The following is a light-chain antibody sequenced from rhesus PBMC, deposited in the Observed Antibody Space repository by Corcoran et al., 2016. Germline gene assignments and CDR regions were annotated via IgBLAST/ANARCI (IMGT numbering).Light chain of an antibody. CDR3: QQGYGAPFT. V-gene: IGKV1S15*01. J-gene: IGKJ3*01. CDR1: QDISNN. CDR2: YAS. Sequence: DIQMTQSPSSLSASVGDSVTITCRANQDISNNLAWYQQKPGKVPNLLIYYASTLQTGVPSRFSGSGAGTDFTLPISSLQPEDFATYYCQQGYGAPFTFSPGTKLDIK.